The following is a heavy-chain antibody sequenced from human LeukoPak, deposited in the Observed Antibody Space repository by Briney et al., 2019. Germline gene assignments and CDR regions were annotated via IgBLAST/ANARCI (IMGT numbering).Heavy chain of an antibody. CDR3: ARQRRNGGIAASNDAFDI. CDR2: IYPSDSDT. J-gene: IGHJ3*02. Sequence: GASLQISCKGCGSIFTSYWIGWVRQLRGKGLEGMGIIYPSDSDTKYSPSFQGQVTISADKSISTAYLQWSSLKASDTAMYYCARQRRNGGIAASNDAFDIWGQGTMVTVSS. V-gene: IGHV5-51*01. D-gene: IGHD6-13*01. CDR1: GSIFTSYW.